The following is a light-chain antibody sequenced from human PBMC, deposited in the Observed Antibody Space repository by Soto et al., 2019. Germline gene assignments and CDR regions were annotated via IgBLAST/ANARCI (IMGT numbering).Light chain of an antibody. V-gene: IGKV1-27*01. CDR3: QKYTTVPA. CDR1: QGISNY. Sequence: DIQMTQSPSSLSASVGDRVTITCRASQGISNYLAWYQQIPGKVPKLLISAASTLQSWVPSRFSGSGSGTDFTLTISSLQPEDVATYYCQKYTTVPAFGGGTQVESK. J-gene: IGKJ4*01. CDR2: AAS.